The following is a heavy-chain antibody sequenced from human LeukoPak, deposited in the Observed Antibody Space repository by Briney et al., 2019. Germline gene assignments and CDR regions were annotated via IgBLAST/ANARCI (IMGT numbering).Heavy chain of an antibody. V-gene: IGHV3-74*01. CDR3: ARGYCSGSSCPGAFGN. J-gene: IGHJ4*02. Sequence: PGGSLRLSCAASGFTFSNYWMHCGRLAPGKGLVWGSRLNTDGTTTNYADSVKGRFTISRDNAKSALYLQMNSLRAEDTAVYYCARGYCSGSSCPGAFGNWGQGTLVTVSS. D-gene: IGHD2-15*01. CDR2: LNTDGTTT. CDR1: GFTFSNYW.